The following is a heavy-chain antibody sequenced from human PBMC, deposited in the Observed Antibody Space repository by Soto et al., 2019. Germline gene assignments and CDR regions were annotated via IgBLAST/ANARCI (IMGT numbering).Heavy chain of an antibody. D-gene: IGHD6-13*01. V-gene: IGHV3-23*01. Sequence: EVQLLESGGGLVQPGGSLRLSCAASGFTFSSYAMSWVRQAPGKGLEWVSAVGTGGTAYYADSVKGRFTISRDNSKNTLYLHMNSLRAEDTAVYYCVPDIPAAGTRYFQHWGQGTLVTVSS. CDR3: VPDIPAAGTRYFQH. J-gene: IGHJ1*01. CDR2: VGTGGTA. CDR1: GFTFSSYA.